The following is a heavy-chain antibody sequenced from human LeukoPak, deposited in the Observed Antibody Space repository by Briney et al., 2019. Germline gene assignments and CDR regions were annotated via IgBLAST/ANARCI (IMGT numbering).Heavy chain of an antibody. CDR1: GFTFSSYS. Sequence: PGGSLRLSCAASGFTFSSYSMNWVRQAPGKGLEWVSSISSSSYIYYADSVKGRFTISRDNAKNSLYLQMNGLRVEDTAVYYCARLIAAAGIRGVDYWGQGTLVTVSS. J-gene: IGHJ4*02. D-gene: IGHD6-13*01. CDR3: ARLIAAAGIRGVDY. V-gene: IGHV3-21*01. CDR2: ISSSSYI.